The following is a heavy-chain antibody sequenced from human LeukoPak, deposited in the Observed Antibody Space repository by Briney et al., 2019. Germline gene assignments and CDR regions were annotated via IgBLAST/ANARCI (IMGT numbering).Heavy chain of an antibody. Sequence: GASVNVSCKASGGTFSSYAISWVRQAPGQGLEWMGGIIPIFGTANYAQKFQGRVTITADESTSTAYMELSSLRSEDTAVYYCAREGSHCSGGSCYSNWSDPWGQGTLVTVSS. CDR2: IIPIFGTA. CDR3: AREGSHCSGGSCYSNWSDP. CDR1: GGTFSSYA. D-gene: IGHD2-15*01. V-gene: IGHV1-69*13. J-gene: IGHJ5*02.